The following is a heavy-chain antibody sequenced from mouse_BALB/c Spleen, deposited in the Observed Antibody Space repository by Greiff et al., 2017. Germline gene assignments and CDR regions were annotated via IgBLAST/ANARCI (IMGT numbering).Heavy chain of an antibody. J-gene: IGHJ3*01. CDR2: IYPGSGST. Sequence: QVQLKQSGPELVKPGASVKMSCKASGYTFTDYVISWVKQRTGQGLEWIGEIYPGSGSTYYNEKFKGKATLTADKSSSTAYMELRSLTSEDSAVYYCTRWGFAYWGQGTLVTVSA. V-gene: IGHV1-81*01. CDR3: TRWGFAY. CDR1: GYTFTDYV.